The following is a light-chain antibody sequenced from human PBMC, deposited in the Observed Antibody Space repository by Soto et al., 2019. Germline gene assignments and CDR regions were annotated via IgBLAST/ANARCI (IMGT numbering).Light chain of an antibody. CDR2: EVT. J-gene: IGLJ2*01. CDR1: SSDVGSYNF. Sequence: QSALTQPASVSGSPGQSITISCTGTSSDVGSYNFVFWYQQHPGKAPKLMIYEVTKRPSGVSKRCSASKSGNTASLTISGLQAEDEADYYGCSYAGYDTAIFGGGTKVTVL. V-gene: IGLV2-23*02. CDR3: CSYAGYDTAI.